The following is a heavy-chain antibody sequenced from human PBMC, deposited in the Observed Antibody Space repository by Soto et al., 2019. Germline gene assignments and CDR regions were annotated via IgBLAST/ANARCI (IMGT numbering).Heavy chain of an antibody. V-gene: IGHV4-39*01. Sequence: QLQLQESGPGLVKPSETLSLTCTVSGGSISSSSYYWGWIRQPPGKGLEWIGTIYYSVSTYYNPSLQSRVTISVDTSKNQFSLKLSSVTAADTAVYYCASLYGSSLFDYWGQGTLVTVSS. J-gene: IGHJ4*02. CDR3: ASLYGSSLFDY. CDR1: GGSISSSSYY. CDR2: IYYSVST. D-gene: IGHD6-6*01.